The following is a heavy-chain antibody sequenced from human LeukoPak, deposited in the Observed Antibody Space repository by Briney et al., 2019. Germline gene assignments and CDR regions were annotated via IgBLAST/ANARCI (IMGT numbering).Heavy chain of an antibody. CDR3: ARSLPDYFDY. Sequence: GGSLRLSCVASGFAFSSYAFNWVRQAPGKELEWVSCISSSTSYIYYGDSVKGRFTISRDNSKNSLYLQMNSLRTEDTALYYCARSLPDYFDYWGQGTLVTVSS. V-gene: IGHV3-21*04. CDR1: GFAFSSYA. CDR2: ISSSTSYI. J-gene: IGHJ4*02.